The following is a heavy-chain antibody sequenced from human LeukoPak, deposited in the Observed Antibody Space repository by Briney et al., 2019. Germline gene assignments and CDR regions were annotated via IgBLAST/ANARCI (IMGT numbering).Heavy chain of an antibody. CDR2: IWYDGSHK. CDR3: ARDNSGSIDY. V-gene: IGHV3-33*01. Sequence: GGSLRLSCAASGFTFSYFGMHWVRQAPGKGLEWVAAIWYDGSHKFYIDSVKGRFTISRDNSKNTLYLQMNSLRADDTAVYYCARDNSGSIDYWGQGTLVTVSS. CDR1: GFTFSYFG. J-gene: IGHJ4*02. D-gene: IGHD3-22*01.